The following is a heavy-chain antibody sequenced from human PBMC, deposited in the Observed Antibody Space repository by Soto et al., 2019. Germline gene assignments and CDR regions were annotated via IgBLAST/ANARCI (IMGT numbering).Heavy chain of an antibody. V-gene: IGHV3-23*01. J-gene: IGHJ4*02. CDR2: ISDSGTRT. CDR1: GFTFRQYA. Sequence: EAQLLESGGGLVQPGESLRLSCAASGFTFRQYAMSWVRQAPVKGLEWVSAISDSGTRTYYADSVKGRFTVSRDNSRNTLYLQMNSLRAEDTPLYYCAKVFVATIREGFDYWGQGTLVTVSS. CDR3: AKVFVATIREGFDY. D-gene: IGHD5-12*01.